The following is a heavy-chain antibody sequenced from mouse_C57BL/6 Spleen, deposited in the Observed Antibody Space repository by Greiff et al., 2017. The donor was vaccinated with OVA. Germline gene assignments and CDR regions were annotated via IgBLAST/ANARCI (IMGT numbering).Heavy chain of an antibody. D-gene: IGHD1-1*01. J-gene: IGHJ2*01. Sequence: QVQLQQSGPELVKPGASVKISCKASGYSFTSYYIHWVKQRPGQGLEWIGWIYPGSGNTKSNEKFKGKATLTADTSSSTAYMQLSSRTSEDSAVEYCARGGLYGSRIGDFDYWGQGTTLTVSS. V-gene: IGHV1-66*01. CDR3: ARGGLYGSRIGDFDY. CDR1: GYSFTSYY. CDR2: IYPGSGNT.